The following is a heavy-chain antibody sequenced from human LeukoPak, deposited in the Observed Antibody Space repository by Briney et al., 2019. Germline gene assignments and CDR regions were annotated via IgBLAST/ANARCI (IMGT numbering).Heavy chain of an antibody. D-gene: IGHD6-13*01. CDR1: GGSISTYY. V-gene: IGHV4-4*07. Sequence: SETLSLTCTVSGGSISTYYWSRIRQPVGKGLEWIGRIYTSGSTDYNPSLKSRVTMSVDTSKNQFSLKLTSVTAADTAVYYCARSQPPYSTRWYYFDYWGRGTLVTVSS. J-gene: IGHJ4*02. CDR2: IYTSGST. CDR3: ARSQPPYSTRWYYFDY.